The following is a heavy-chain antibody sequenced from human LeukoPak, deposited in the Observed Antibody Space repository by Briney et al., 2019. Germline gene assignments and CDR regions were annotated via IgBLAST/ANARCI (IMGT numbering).Heavy chain of an antibody. CDR3: ARVVDGCSFDY. V-gene: IGHV3-7*01. CDR1: GFTFSSYW. Sequence: GGSLRLSCAASGFTFSSYWMSWVRQAPGKGLEWVANINQDGSEKNYVDSVKGRFTISRDNAKTSFYLQMNSLRAEDTAVYYCARVVDGCSFDYWGQGTLVTVSS. J-gene: IGHJ4*02. CDR2: INQDGSEK. D-gene: IGHD5-24*01.